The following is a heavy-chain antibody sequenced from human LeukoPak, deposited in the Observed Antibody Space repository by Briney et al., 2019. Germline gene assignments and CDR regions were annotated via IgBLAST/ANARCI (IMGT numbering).Heavy chain of an antibody. Sequence: GESLKISCKGSGYSFTSYWIGWVRQLPGKGLEWMGIIYPGDSDTRYSPSFQGQVTISADKSISTAYLQWSSLKASDTAMYYCARCVYSSSSGYYFDYWGQGTLVTVSS. V-gene: IGHV5-51*01. D-gene: IGHD6-6*01. J-gene: IGHJ4*02. CDR1: GYSFTSYW. CDR2: IYPGDSDT. CDR3: ARCVYSSSSGYYFDY.